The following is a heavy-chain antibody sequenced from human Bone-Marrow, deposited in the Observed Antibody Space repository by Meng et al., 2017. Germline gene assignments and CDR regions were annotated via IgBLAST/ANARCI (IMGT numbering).Heavy chain of an antibody. J-gene: IGHJ4*02. CDR2: IKADGTET. Sequence: GESLKISCAASGFTFYEYWMTWVRQAPGKGLEWVANIKADGTETFYADAVKGRFTIYRDNAKKSVYLQMHNLRVDDTAVYYCERDPTRRFDHWGQGTLVTVSS. V-gene: IGHV3-7*01. CDR3: ERDPTRRFDH. CDR1: GFTFYEYW.